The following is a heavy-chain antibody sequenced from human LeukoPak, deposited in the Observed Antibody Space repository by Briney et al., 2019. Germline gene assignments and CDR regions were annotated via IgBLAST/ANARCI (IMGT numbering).Heavy chain of an antibody. CDR1: GYTFTGYY. CDR2: INPNSGGT. Sequence: ASVKVSCKASGYTFTGYYMHWVRQAPGQGLEWMGWINPNSGGTNYAQKFQGRVTMTRDTSISTAYMELSRLRSDDTAVYYCARDLYYYDSSGFYYWGQGTLVTVSS. D-gene: IGHD3-22*01. CDR3: ARDLYYYDSSGFYY. J-gene: IGHJ4*02. V-gene: IGHV1-2*02.